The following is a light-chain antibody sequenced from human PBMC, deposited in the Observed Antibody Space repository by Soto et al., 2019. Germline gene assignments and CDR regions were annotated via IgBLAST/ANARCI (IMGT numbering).Light chain of an antibody. Sequence: DIQMTQSPSSLSASVGDRVTITCQASQDISNYLNWYQQKPGKAPKLLIYDTSNLETGVPSRFSGSGSGTDVTFTISSLQPEDIATYSCQQYDNLPHTFGQGTKLEIK. J-gene: IGKJ2*01. CDR2: DTS. CDR3: QQYDNLPHT. CDR1: QDISNY. V-gene: IGKV1-33*01.